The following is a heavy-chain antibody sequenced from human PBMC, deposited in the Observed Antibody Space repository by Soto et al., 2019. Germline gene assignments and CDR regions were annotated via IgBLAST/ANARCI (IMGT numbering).Heavy chain of an antibody. CDR3: AKDLDAGDPRAFDI. D-gene: IGHD2-21*02. CDR1: RFPFNSYA. V-gene: IGHV3-23*01. CDR2: ISGSGGAT. J-gene: IGHJ3*02. Sequence: EVQLLESGGGLVQPGGSLRLFCAASRFPFNSYAMSWVRQAPGKGLEWVSAISGSGGATYYAGSVKGRFTISRDNSNDTLYLQMNSLRAEDTAMYPCAKDLDAGDPRAFDIWGQGTMVTVSS.